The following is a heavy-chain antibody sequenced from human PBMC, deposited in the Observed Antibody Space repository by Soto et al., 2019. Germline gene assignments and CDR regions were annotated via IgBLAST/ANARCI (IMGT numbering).Heavy chain of an antibody. V-gene: IGHV1-18*01. CDR2: ISAYNGNT. J-gene: IGHJ5*02. CDR1: GYTFTSYG. CDR3: ARGRITMVRGVISLNWFDP. D-gene: IGHD3-10*01. Sequence: QVQLVQSGAEVKKPGASVKVSCKASGYTFTSYGISWVRQAPGQGLEWMGWISAYNGNTNYAQKLQGRVTMTTDTSTSTAYMELRSLRSDDTAVYYCARGRITMVRGVISLNWFDPWGHGTLVTVSS.